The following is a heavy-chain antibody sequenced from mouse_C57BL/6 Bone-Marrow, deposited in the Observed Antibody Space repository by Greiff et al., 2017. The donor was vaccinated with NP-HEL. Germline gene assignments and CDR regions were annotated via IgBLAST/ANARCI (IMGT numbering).Heavy chain of an antibody. CDR1: GFTFSSYG. D-gene: IGHD4-1*02. V-gene: IGHV5-6*01. CDR2: ISSGGSYT. J-gene: IGHJ2*01. Sequence: EVQGVESGGDLVKPGGSLKLSCAASGFTFSSYGMSWVRQTPDKRLEWVATISSGGSYTYYPDSVKGRFTISRDNAKNTLYLQMSSLKSEDTAMYYCASNWDVGDYWGQGTTLTVSS. CDR3: ASNWDVGDY.